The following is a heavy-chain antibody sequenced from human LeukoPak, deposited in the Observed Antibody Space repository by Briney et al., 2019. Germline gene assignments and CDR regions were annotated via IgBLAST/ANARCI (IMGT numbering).Heavy chain of an antibody. CDR1: GFTFSDYY. CDR3: ARVRGSYSVDY. Sequence: PGGSLRLSCAASGFTFSDYYMSWLRQAPGKGLEWISYISTSGTTTYHADSVKGRFTISRDDAKNSLYLQMNSLRADDTALYYCARVRGSYSVDYWGQGTLVTVSS. D-gene: IGHD3-10*01. CDR2: ISTSGTTT. J-gene: IGHJ4*02. V-gene: IGHV3-11*04.